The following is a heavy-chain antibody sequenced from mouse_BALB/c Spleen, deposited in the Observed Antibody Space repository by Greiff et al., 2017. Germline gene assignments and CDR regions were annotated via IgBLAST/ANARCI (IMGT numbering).Heavy chain of an antibody. CDR1: GYAFSISW. CDR2: IYPGDGDT. CDR3: ANDGYAAWFAY. V-gene: IGHV1-82*01. J-gene: IGHJ3*01. Sequence: VQLQQSGPELVKPGASVKISCKASGYAFSISWMNWVKQRPGQGLEWIGRIYPGDGDTNYNGKFKGKATLTADKSSSTAYMQLSSLTSVDSAVYFCANDGYAAWFAYWGQGTLVTVSA. D-gene: IGHD2-3*01.